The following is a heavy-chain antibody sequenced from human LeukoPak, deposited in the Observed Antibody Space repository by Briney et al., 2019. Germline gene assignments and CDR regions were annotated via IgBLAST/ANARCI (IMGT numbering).Heavy chain of an antibody. CDR1: GFTFDDYG. J-gene: IGHJ3*02. V-gene: IGHV3-20*01. D-gene: IGHD3-10*01. CDR2: INWNGGST. CDR3: ASSRRGAFDI. Sequence: PGGSLRLSCAASGFTFDDYGMGWVRQAPGKGLEWVSGINWNGGSTGYADSVKGRFTISRDNAKNSLYLQMNSLRAEDTALYHCASSRRGAFDIWGQGTMVTVSS.